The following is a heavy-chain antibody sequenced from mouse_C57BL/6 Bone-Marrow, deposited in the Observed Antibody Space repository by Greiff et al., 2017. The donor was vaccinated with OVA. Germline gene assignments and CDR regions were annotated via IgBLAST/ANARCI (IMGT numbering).Heavy chain of an antibody. CDR2: IYPRSGNT. Sequence: QVQLQQSGAELARPGASVKLSCKASGYTFTSYGISWVKQRTGQGLEWIGEIYPRSGNTYYNEKFKGKATLTADKSSSTAYMELRSLTSEDSAVYFCARWVLRGAWFAYWGQGTLVTVSA. J-gene: IGHJ3*01. CDR1: GYTFTSYG. D-gene: IGHD2-3*01. CDR3: ARWVLRGAWFAY. V-gene: IGHV1-81*01.